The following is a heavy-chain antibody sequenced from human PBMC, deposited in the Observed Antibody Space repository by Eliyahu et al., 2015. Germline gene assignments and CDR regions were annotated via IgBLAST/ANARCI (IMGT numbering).Heavy chain of an antibody. D-gene: IGHD6-13*01. CDR3: ARRAHVGAGPS. Sequence: QLQLQESGPGLVKPSETLSLTXTVSGXSFTDSNYYWPWIRHPPGKGLEWIGSFYPGGSNSYNPSLKDRVTISVDTARNQFSLKLSSVTAADTAVYYCARRAHVGAGPSWGQGTLVTVSS. CDR1: GXSFTDSNYY. CDR2: FYPGGSN. V-gene: IGHV4-39*01. J-gene: IGHJ5*02.